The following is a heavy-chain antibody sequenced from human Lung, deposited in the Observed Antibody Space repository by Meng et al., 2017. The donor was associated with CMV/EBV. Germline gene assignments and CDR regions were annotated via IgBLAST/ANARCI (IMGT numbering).Heavy chain of an antibody. CDR2: IQHGGST. Sequence: SEPLSPXFSVPGGSIIRGSCYWVWVRQPPGKGLGCIWEIQHGGSTYYNPSLKTPVTISVDTSKSQFSVSLTSVTAADTAVYYCASLIYDSLYYYDYWGQGAVVXVSP. D-gene: IGHD3-3*01. CDR1: GGSIIRGSCY. CDR3: ASLIYDSLYYYDY. V-gene: IGHV4-39*07. J-gene: IGHJ4*02.